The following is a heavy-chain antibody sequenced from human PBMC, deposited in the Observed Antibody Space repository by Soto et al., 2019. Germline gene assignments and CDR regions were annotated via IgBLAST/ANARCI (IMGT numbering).Heavy chain of an antibody. CDR2: IYYSGST. CDR3: ARLGPQRGYSYGNMTPKRPGKFDY. CDR1: GGSISSSSYY. D-gene: IGHD5-18*01. V-gene: IGHV4-39*01. J-gene: IGHJ4*02. Sequence: QLQLQESGPGLVKPSETLSLTCTVSGGSISSSSYYWGWIRQPPGKGLEWIGSIYYSGSTYYNPSLKSRVTISVDTSKNQFSLKLSSVTAADTAVYYCARLGPQRGYSYGNMTPKRPGKFDYWGQGTLVTVSS.